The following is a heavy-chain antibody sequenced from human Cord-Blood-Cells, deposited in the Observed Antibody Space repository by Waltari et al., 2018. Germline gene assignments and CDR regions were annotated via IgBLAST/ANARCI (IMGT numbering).Heavy chain of an antibody. D-gene: IGHD3-3*01. CDR3: ARPMYYDFWSGYFAFDI. CDR2: INHSGST. CDR1: GGSFSGYY. Sequence: QVQLQQWGAGLLKPSETLSLTCAACGGSFSGYYWSWIRQPPGKGLEWIGEINHSGSTNYNPSLKSRVTISVDTSKNQFSLKLSSVTAADTAVYYCARPMYYDFWSGYFAFDIWGQGTMVTVSS. J-gene: IGHJ3*02. V-gene: IGHV4-34*01.